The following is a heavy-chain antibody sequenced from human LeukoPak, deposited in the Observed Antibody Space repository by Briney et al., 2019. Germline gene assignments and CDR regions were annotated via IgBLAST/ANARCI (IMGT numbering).Heavy chain of an antibody. CDR2: MSSSGGTI. CDR3: ARRAPRSPYFDY. Sequence: GGSLRLSCAASGLTFSDHYMSWIRQAPGKGLEWVSYMSSSGGTIYYADSVKGRFTISRDNAKNSLYLQMNSLRPEDTAVYYCARRAPRSPYFDYWGQGTLVTVSS. J-gene: IGHJ4*02. V-gene: IGHV3-11*04. CDR1: GLTFSDHY. D-gene: IGHD6-6*01.